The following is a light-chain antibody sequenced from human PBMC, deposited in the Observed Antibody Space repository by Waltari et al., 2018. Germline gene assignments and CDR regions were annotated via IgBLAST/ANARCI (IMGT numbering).Light chain of an antibody. Sequence: AIQMTQSPSSLSASVGDRVTISCRASQGIGNDLGWYQQKPGTAPKLLIYAASTLQSGVPSRFSGSGSGTDFTLTISRLEPEDFAVYYCQQYGTSPTWTFGQGTKVEIK. V-gene: IGKV1-6*02. CDR3: QQYGTSPTWT. CDR1: QGIGND. CDR2: AAS. J-gene: IGKJ1*01.